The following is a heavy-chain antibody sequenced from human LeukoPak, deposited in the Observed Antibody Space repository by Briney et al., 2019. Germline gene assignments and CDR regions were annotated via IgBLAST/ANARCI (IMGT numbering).Heavy chain of an antibody. V-gene: IGHV4-61*02. D-gene: IGHD3-22*01. CDR2: IYTSGST. J-gene: IGHJ4*02. CDR1: GGSISSGSYY. Sequence: PSETLSLTCTVSGGSISSGSYYWSWIRQPAGKGLEWIGRIYTSGSTKYNPSLKSRVTISVDTSKNQFSLKLSSVTAADTAVYYCARHNVYYDSSGYQYYFDYWGQGTLVTVSS. CDR3: ARHNVYYDSSGYQYYFDY.